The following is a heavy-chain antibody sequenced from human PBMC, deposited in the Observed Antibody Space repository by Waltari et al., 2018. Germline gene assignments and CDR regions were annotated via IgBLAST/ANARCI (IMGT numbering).Heavy chain of an antibody. D-gene: IGHD3-3*01. CDR2: IYTSGST. V-gene: IGHV4-4*07. Sequence: QVQLQESGPGLVKPSETLSLTCPVSGGSISSYYWSWIRPPAGKGLEWIGRIYTSGSTNYNPSLKSRVTMSVDTSKNQFSLKLSSVTAADTAVYYCAREVYYDFWSGTFKGMDVWGQGTTVTVSS. CDR3: AREVYYDFWSGTFKGMDV. J-gene: IGHJ6*02. CDR1: GGSISSYY.